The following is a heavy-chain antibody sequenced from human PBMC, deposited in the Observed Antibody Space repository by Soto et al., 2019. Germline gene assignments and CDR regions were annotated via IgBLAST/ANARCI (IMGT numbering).Heavy chain of an antibody. Sequence: PSSAPSGFTFSSYSTNWVRPAPGKGHEWVSYLSSSSSTIYYADSVKGRFTISRDNAKNSLYLQMNSLRAEDTAVYYCASVSSIAARPLFDYWGQGPMVTVAS. J-gene: IGHJ4*02. V-gene: IGHV3-48*01. CDR3: ASVSSIAARPLFDY. CDR1: GFTFSSYS. D-gene: IGHD6-6*01. CDR2: LSSSSSTI.